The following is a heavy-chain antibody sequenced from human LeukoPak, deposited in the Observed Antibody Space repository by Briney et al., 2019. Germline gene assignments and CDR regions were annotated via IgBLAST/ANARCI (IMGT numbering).Heavy chain of an antibody. Sequence: SETLSLTCAVYGGSFSGYYWSWIRQPPGKGLEWIGEISHSGSTNYNPSLKSRVTISVDTSKNQFSLKLSSVTAADTAVYYCARGPIYIAARPDRSRFDYWGQGTLVTVSS. J-gene: IGHJ4*02. CDR3: ARGPIYIAARPDRSRFDY. D-gene: IGHD6-6*01. CDR1: GGSFSGYY. CDR2: ISHSGST. V-gene: IGHV4-34*01.